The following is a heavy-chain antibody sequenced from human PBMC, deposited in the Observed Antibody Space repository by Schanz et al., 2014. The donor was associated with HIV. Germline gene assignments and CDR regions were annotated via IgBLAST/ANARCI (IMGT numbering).Heavy chain of an antibody. D-gene: IGHD6-13*01. Sequence: QEQLVESGGGVVQPGKSLRLSCAASGFTFRNFGMHWVRQAPGKGLEWGAIIWYDGTNIDYADSVKGRFTVSRDNSKNTLYLQMNSLRAEDTAVYYCAREYYSRNWNWFDPWGQGTLVTVSS. CDR3: AREYYSRNWNWFDP. CDR1: GFTFRNFG. V-gene: IGHV3-33*01. CDR2: IWYDGTNI. J-gene: IGHJ5*02.